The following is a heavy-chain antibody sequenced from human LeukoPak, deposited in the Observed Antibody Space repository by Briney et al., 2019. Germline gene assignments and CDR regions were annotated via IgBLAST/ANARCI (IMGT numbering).Heavy chain of an antibody. Sequence: GGSLRLSCAASGFTFSNYWMHWVRQVPGKGLVWVSRIASDGSVTNYADSVKGRFTISRDNAKNTLYLQMNSLRVEDTAMYYCARDRSSFNGMDVWGQGNPGHRLL. CDR1: GFTFSNYW. CDR3: ARDRSSFNGMDV. V-gene: IGHV3-74*01. CDR2: IASDGSVT. J-gene: IGHJ6*02.